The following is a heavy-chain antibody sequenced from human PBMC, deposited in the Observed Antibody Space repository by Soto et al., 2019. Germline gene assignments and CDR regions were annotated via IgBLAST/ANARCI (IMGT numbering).Heavy chain of an antibody. Sequence: GGSLRLSCVASGFTFSTYWMHWVRQAPGKGLVWVSRINGDGNSPSYADYVRGRFTISRDNAKNSLYLQMNSLRAEDTAVYYCARARDAIDIWGQGTMVTVSS. CDR2: INGDGNSP. J-gene: IGHJ3*02. CDR1: GFTFSTYW. V-gene: IGHV3-74*01. CDR3: ARARDAIDI.